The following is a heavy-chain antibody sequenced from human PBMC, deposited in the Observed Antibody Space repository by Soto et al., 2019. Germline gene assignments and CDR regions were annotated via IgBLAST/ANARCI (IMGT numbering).Heavy chain of an antibody. D-gene: IGHD1-7*01. J-gene: IGHJ3*02. CDR2: IYYSGST. Sequence: SLTCTVSGGSISSGGYYWSWIRQHPGKGLEWIGYIYYSGSTYYNPSLKSRVTISVDTSKNQFSLKLSSVTAADTAVYYCAREDWNYNAFDIWGQGTMVTVSS. CDR1: GGSISSGGYY. V-gene: IGHV4-31*03. CDR3: AREDWNYNAFDI.